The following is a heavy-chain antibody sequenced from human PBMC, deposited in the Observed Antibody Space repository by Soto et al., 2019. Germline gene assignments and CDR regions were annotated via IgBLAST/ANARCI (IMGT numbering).Heavy chain of an antibody. CDR1: GGSISSVYDC. V-gene: IGHV4-30-4*01. CDR2: IYNGGTT. Sequence: QVQLQESGPILVKPSQTLSLTCTVSGGSISSVYDCWSWIRQSPDKGLEWIGHIYNGGTTYNNPSLQSRFTISVDTSKNQFSLPLRSVTAADTAFYFCARGPCGDKVDFWGQGTLVTVSS. CDR3: ARGPCGDKVDF. J-gene: IGHJ4*02. D-gene: IGHD3-16*01.